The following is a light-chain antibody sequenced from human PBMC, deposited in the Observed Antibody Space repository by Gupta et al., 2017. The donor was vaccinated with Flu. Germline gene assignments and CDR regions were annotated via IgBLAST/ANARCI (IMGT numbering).Light chain of an antibody. CDR1: QNINSY. Sequence: EVVLTQSPATLSLSPGERATLSCRARQNINSYVAWYQQKPGQAPRLLIYDASHRAAGIPARFSGSWSGTDFTLTISSLEPEDFAVYYCHQRSNWQTFGQGTKVEIK. CDR3: HQRSNWQT. V-gene: IGKV3-11*01. J-gene: IGKJ1*01. CDR2: DAS.